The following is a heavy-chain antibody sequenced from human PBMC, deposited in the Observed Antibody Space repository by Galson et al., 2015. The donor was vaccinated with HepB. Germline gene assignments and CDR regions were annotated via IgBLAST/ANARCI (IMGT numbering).Heavy chain of an antibody. Sequence: SLRLSCAASGFTFSSYWMHWVRQAPGKGLVWVSRINSDGSSTSYADSVKGRFTISRDNSKNTLYLQMSSLRAEDTAVYYCVKELRGGYSGYDETYYFDYWGQGTLVTVSS. D-gene: IGHD5-12*01. CDR3: VKELRGGYSGYDETYYFDY. V-gene: IGHV3-74*01. CDR2: INSDGSST. J-gene: IGHJ4*02. CDR1: GFTFSSYW.